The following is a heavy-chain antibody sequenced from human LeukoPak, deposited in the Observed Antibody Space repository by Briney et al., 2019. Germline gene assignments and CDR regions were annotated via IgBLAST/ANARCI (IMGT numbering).Heavy chain of an antibody. CDR1: GFPFMANW. CDR3: ARDLYYGSSAYFEGYFDY. V-gene: IGHV3-7*01. D-gene: IGHD3-22*01. Sequence: GGSLRLPCPAPGFPFMANWITWSGKAPGKGWGGLAKIKKDGGDKYYADSVRGRFTISRDNAKKSLYLHMNSLRAEDTALYFCARDLYYGSSAYFEGYFDYWGQGALVTVSS. J-gene: IGHJ4*02. CDR2: IKKDGGDK.